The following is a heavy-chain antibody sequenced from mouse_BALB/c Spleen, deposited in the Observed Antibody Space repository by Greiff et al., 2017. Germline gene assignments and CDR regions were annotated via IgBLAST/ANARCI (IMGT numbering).Heavy chain of an antibody. CDR3: ARAGHGYFDY. V-gene: IGHV5-17*02. Sequence: EVKVEESGGGLVQPGGSRKLSCAASGFTFSSFGMHWVRQAPEKGLEWVAYISSGSSTIYYADTVKGRFTISRDNPKNTLFLQMTSLRSEDTAMYYCARAGHGYFDYWGQGTTLTVSS. CDR1: GFTFSSFG. J-gene: IGHJ2*01. CDR2: ISSGSSTI.